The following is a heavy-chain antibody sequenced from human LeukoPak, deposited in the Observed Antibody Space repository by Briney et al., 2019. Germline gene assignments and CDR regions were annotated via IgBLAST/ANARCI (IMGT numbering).Heavy chain of an antibody. Sequence: ASVKVSCKASGYTFTSYGISWVRQAPGQGLEWMGWISAYNGNTNYAQKLQGRVTMTTDTSTSTAYMELRSLRSDDTAVYYCARPYYYDSSGYHLDYWGQGTLVTVSS. J-gene: IGHJ4*02. CDR1: GYTFTSYG. V-gene: IGHV1-18*01. CDR2: ISAYNGNT. CDR3: ARPYYYDSSGYHLDY. D-gene: IGHD3-22*01.